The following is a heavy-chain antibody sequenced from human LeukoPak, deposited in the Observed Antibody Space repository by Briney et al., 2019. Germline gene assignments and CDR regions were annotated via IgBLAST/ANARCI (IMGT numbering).Heavy chain of an antibody. Sequence: PGGSLRLSCAASGFTFSSYSMNWVRQAPGKGLEWVSSISSSSYIYYADSVKGRFTISRDNAKNSLYLQMNSLRAEDTAVYYCARPSVAGNFDYWGQGTLVTVSS. V-gene: IGHV3-21*01. CDR2: ISSSSYI. J-gene: IGHJ4*02. CDR1: GFTFSSYS. CDR3: ARPSVAGNFDY. D-gene: IGHD6-19*01.